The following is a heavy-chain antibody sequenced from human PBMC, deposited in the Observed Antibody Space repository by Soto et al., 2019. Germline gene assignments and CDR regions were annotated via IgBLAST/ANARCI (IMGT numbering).Heavy chain of an antibody. CDR1: GGAISSGGYY. J-gene: IGHJ5*02. CDR3: ARAPRITPNWFDP. D-gene: IGHD3-3*01. V-gene: IGHV4-31*03. CDR2: LYYSGST. Sequence: QVQLQASGPGLVKPSQTLSLTCTVSGGAISSGGYYWSWIRQHPGKGMGWIGDLYYSGSTYYNPSLKSRVTISVDTSKNQFSLKLISVTAADTAVYYCARAPRITPNWFDPWGQGTLVTVSS.